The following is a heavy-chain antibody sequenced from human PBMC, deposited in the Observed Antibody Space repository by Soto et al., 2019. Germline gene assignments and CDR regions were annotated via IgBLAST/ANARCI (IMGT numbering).Heavy chain of an antibody. D-gene: IGHD6-13*01. Sequence: EVQLVESGGGLVQPGRSLRLSCAASGFTFDDYAMHWVRQVPGKGLEWVSGINWNSGSIGYADSVKGRFGISRDNVKNSLHLQMNRLRAEDTAFYYCVKDESINWYSGHFPHWGQGTLVTVSS. V-gene: IGHV3-9*01. CDR1: GFTFDDYA. CDR2: INWNSGSI. CDR3: VKDESINWYSGHFPH. J-gene: IGHJ1*01.